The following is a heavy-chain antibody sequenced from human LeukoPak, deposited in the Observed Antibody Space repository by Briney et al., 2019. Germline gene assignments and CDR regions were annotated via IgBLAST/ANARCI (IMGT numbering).Heavy chain of an antibody. CDR2: IYPGDSDT. V-gene: IGHV5-51*01. Sequence: GGSLEISFKGSGYRFTSYWIGWVRQMPGKGVEWVGIIYPGDSDTRYSPSFQGQVTISADKSISTAYLQWSSLKASDTAMYYCVASRVGGEDWGQGTLVTVSS. CDR1: GYRFTSYW. CDR3: VASRVGGED. J-gene: IGHJ4*02. D-gene: IGHD3-16*01.